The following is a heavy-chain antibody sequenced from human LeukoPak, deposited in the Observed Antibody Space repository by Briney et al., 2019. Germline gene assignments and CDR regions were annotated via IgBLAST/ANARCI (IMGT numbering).Heavy chain of an antibody. D-gene: IGHD3-22*01. Sequence: PGGSLRLSCAASGFTFSSYSMNWVRQAPGKGLEWVSSISSRSSYIYYADSVKGRFNISRDNAKNSLYLPMNRLRDEDTAVYYCAREGASSGYYFIDYWGQGTLVTVSS. J-gene: IGHJ4*02. V-gene: IGHV3-21*01. CDR1: GFTFSSYS. CDR2: ISSRSSYI. CDR3: AREGASSGYYFIDY.